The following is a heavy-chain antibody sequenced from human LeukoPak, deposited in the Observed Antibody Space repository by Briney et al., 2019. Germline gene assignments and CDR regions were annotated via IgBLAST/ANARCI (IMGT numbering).Heavy chain of an antibody. CDR3: ARTVLLWFGVPAPFDY. CDR1: GYSISSGYY. Sequence: PSETLSLTCTVSGYSISSGYYWGWIRQPPGKGLEWIGSIYHSGSTYYNPSLKSRVTISVDTSKNQFSLKLSSVTAADTAVYYCARTVLLWFGVPAPFDYWGQGTLVTVSS. CDR2: IYHSGST. J-gene: IGHJ4*02. V-gene: IGHV4-38-2*02. D-gene: IGHD3-10*01.